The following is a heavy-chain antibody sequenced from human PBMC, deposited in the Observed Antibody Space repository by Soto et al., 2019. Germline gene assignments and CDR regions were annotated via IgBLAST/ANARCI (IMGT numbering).Heavy chain of an antibody. D-gene: IGHD3-10*01. V-gene: IGHV3-74*01. Sequence: QRLSCAASGFSLSTHWMHWVRQVPGKGLVWVSRINGDGSQTTYADSVRGRLTVSRDNAKNTLYLQMNNLRVEDTAVYYCARGLWLGELFPGGMDVWGQGTTVTVSS. CDR1: GFSLSTHW. CDR2: INGDGSQT. CDR3: ARGLWLGELFPGGMDV. J-gene: IGHJ6*02.